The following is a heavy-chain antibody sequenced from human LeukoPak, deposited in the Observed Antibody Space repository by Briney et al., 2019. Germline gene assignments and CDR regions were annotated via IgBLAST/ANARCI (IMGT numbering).Heavy chain of an antibody. CDR2: IYHSGST. V-gene: IGHV4-30-2*01. J-gene: IGHJ4*02. Sequence: SETLSLTCAVSGGSISSGGYSWSWIRQPPGKGLEWIGYIYHSGSTYYNPSLKSRVTISLDRSKNQFSLKLSSVTAADTAVYYCARVSYCSSTSCYDYWGQGTLVTVSS. CDR3: ARVSYCSSTSCYDY. CDR1: GGSISSGGYS. D-gene: IGHD2-2*01.